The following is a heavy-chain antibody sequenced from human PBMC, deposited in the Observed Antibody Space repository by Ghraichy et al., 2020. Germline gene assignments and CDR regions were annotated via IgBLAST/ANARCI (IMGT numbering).Heavy chain of an antibody. CDR1: GFTFGTAW. CDR3: VRSISDGGN. CDR2: IKQDGSEK. J-gene: IGHJ4*02. V-gene: IGHV3-7*03. Sequence: GGSLRLSCAASGFTFGTAWMSWVRQAPGKGLEWVANIKQDGSEKYYVDSVKGRFTISRDNAKNSLYLQMNSLGAEDTALYYCVRSISDGGNWGQGTVVTVSS. D-gene: IGHD3-16*01.